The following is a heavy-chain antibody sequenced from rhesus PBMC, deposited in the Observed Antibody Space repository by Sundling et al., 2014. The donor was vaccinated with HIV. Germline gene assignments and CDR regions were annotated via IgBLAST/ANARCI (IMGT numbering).Heavy chain of an antibody. CDR2: IYSGSGNT. CDR3: ARDGNVDTATVMSYYYSGSNTYYSLDS. V-gene: IGHV4-93*01. CDR1: GGSISSDNW. J-gene: IGHJ6*01. Sequence: QVQLQESGPAVVKPSETLSLTCAVSGGSISSDNWWSWIRQSPGKGLEWIGTIYSGSGNTYYNPSLKSRVTISTDTSKNQFSLKLSSVTAADTAVYYCARDGNVDTATVMSYYYSGSNTYYSLDSWGQGVVVTVSS. D-gene: IGHD5-12*01.